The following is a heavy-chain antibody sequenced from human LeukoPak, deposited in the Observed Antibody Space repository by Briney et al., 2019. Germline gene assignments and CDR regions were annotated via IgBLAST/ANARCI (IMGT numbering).Heavy chain of an antibody. CDR2: ISYDGSNK. V-gene: IGHV3-30-3*01. J-gene: IGHJ4*02. CDR3: ARGEIAVAGTVDY. CDR1: GFTFSSYA. D-gene: IGHD6-19*01. Sequence: GGSLRLSCAASGFTFSSYAMHWVRQAPGKGLEWVAVISYDGSNKYYADSVKGRFTISRDNAKNSLYLQMNSLRAEDTAVYYCARGEIAVAGTVDYWGQGTLVTVSS.